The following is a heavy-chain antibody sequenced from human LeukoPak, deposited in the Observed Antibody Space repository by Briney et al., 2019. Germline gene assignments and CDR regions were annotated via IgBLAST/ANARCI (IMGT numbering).Heavy chain of an antibody. Sequence: GGSLRLSCAASGFTFSSYWMSWVRQAPGKGLEWVANIKQDGSEKYYVDSVKGRFTISRDNAKNSLYLQMNSLRAEDTAVYYCARDVGGWGYTVNYFDYWGQGTLVTVSS. V-gene: IGHV3-7*01. CDR3: ARDVGGWGYTVNYFDY. J-gene: IGHJ4*02. CDR2: IKQDGSEK. D-gene: IGHD4-17*01. CDR1: GFTFSSYW.